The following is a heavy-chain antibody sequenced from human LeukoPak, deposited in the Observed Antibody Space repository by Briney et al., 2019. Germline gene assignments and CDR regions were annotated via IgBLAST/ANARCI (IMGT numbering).Heavy chain of an antibody. Sequence: SETLSLTCTVSGGSISSGDYYWSWIRQPPGKGLEWIGYIYYSGSTYYNPSLKSRLTMSVDTSKNQFSLKLSSVTAADTAVYYCARGPAEGQSLEFDYWGQGTLVTVSS. CDR2: IYYSGST. J-gene: IGHJ4*02. V-gene: IGHV4-30-4*01. CDR1: GGSISSGDYY. CDR3: ARGPAEGQSLEFDY.